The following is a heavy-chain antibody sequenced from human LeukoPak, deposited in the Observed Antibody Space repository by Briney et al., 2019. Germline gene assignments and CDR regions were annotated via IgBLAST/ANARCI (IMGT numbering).Heavy chain of an antibody. CDR2: ISAYNGNT. D-gene: IGHD5-12*01. V-gene: IGHV1-18*04. J-gene: IGHJ4*02. CDR1: GYIFISYG. CDR3: ARGVFRARTATLYYFDY. Sequence: ASVKVSCKASGYIFISYGISWVRQAPGQGLEWMGGISAYNGNTNYAQKFHGRVTMTTDTSTSTAYMELRTLRSDDTAVYYCARGVFRARTATLYYFDYWGQGTLVTVSS.